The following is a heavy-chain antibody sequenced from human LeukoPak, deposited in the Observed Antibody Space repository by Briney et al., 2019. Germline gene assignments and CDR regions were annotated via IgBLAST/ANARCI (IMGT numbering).Heavy chain of an antibody. J-gene: IGHJ4*02. CDR3: AKDLEFGELLPRDFDY. Sequence: SGGSLRLSCAASGFTFPNYVMSWVRQAPGKGLEWVSGISGSGANTYYADSVKGRFTISRDNSKNTLYLQMNSLRAEDAAVYYCAKDLEFGELLPRDFDYWGQGTLVTVSS. D-gene: IGHD3-10*01. CDR1: GFTFPNYV. CDR2: ISGSGANT. V-gene: IGHV3-23*01.